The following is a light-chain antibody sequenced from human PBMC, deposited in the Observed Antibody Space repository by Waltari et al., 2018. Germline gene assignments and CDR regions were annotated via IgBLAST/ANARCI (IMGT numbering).Light chain of an antibody. Sequence: QSALTQPASVSGSPGQSITISCTGTSSDVGGYQYVSWYQQHPGKAPKLMIYEVTNRPSGASNRFSGSKSGNTASLTISGLQAEDDADYYCSSFTSSNTQVFGTGTKVTVL. V-gene: IGLV2-14*01. CDR3: SSFTSSNTQV. CDR2: EVT. CDR1: SSDVGGYQY. J-gene: IGLJ1*01.